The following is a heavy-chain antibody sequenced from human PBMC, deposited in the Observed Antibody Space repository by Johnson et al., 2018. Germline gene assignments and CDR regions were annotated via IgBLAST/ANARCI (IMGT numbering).Heavy chain of an antibody. D-gene: IGHD3-10*01. V-gene: IGHV3-9*01. CDR2: ISWNSGSI. CDR3: AKAGWFGGNYYYYYMDV. CDR1: GFTFDEYA. Sequence: VQLVQSGGGLVQXGRSXRLXCAASGFTFDEYARHWVRQAPGKGLEWVAGISWNSGSIGYADSVKGRFTISRDNAKNSLYLQMNSLRAEDTALYYCAKAGWFGGNYYYYYMDVWGKGTTVTVSS. J-gene: IGHJ6*03.